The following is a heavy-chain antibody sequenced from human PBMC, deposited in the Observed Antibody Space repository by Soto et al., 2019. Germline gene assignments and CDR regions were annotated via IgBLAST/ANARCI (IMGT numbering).Heavy chain of an antibody. D-gene: IGHD3-9*01. CDR2: IYYSGST. CDR1: GGSISSGGYY. Sequence: SETLSLTCTVSGGSISSGGYYWSWIRQHPGKGLEWIGYIYYSGSTYYNPSLKSRVTISVDTSKNQFSLKLSSVTAADTAVYYCASLPIDYDILTGYLFDYWGQGTLVTV. V-gene: IGHV4-31*03. CDR3: ASLPIDYDILTGYLFDY. J-gene: IGHJ4*02.